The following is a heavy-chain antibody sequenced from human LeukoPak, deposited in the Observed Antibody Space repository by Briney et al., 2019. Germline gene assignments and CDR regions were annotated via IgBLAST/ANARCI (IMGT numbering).Heavy chain of an antibody. J-gene: IGHJ5*02. CDR2: INGGGVTT. CDR3: AKEPESNGWFDP. Sequence: PVGSLRLSCAASGFTFSSYSMSWVRQAPGKGLEWVSAINGGGVTTYYADSVKGRFTISRDNSKNTLYLQMNSLRAEDTAVYYCAKEPESNGWFDPWGQGTLVTVSS. CDR1: GFTFSSYS. V-gene: IGHV3-23*01.